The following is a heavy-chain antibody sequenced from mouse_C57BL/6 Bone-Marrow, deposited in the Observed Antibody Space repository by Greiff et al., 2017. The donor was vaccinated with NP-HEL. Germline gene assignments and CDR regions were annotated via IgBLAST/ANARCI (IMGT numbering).Heavy chain of an antibody. CDR3: ASLDGYFAY. J-gene: IGHJ3*01. D-gene: IGHD2-3*01. V-gene: IGHV1-19*01. CDR1: GYTFTDYY. CDR2: INPYNGGT. Sequence: EVQLQQSGPVLVKPGALVKMSCKASGYTFTDYYMNWVKQSHGKSLEWIGVINPYNGGTSYNQKFKGKATLTVDKSSSTAYMELNSLTSEDSAVYYCASLDGYFAYWGQGTLVTVSA.